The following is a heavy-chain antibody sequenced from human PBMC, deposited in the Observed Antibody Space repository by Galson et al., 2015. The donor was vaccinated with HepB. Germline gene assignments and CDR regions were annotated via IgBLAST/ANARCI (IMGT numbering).Heavy chain of an antibody. Sequence: SLRLSCAASGFTFSSYAMSWVRQAPGKGLEWVSAISGSGDYTSYADSVKGRFTISSDNSKNTLYLQMNSLRADDTAVYYCAKDRAWSPSSALDVWGKGTTVTVSS. D-gene: IGHD6-13*01. J-gene: IGHJ6*04. CDR2: ISGSGDYT. CDR1: GFTFSSYA. V-gene: IGHV3-23*01. CDR3: AKDRAWSPSSALDV.